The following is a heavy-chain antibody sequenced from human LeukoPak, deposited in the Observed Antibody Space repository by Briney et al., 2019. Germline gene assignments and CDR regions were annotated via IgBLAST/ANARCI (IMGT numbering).Heavy chain of an antibody. CDR1: GFTFGDYA. V-gene: IGHV3-49*04. J-gene: IGHJ4*02. CDR2: IRGKANGGTT. CDR3: TSGLYYDSWSDLFDY. Sequence: PGGSLRLSCTASGFTFGDYAMSWVRQAPGKGPEWVGFIRGKANGGTTEYAASVKGRFTISRDDSKSIAYLQMNSLKTEDTAVYYCTSGLYYDSWSDLFDYWGQGTLVTVSS. D-gene: IGHD3-3*01.